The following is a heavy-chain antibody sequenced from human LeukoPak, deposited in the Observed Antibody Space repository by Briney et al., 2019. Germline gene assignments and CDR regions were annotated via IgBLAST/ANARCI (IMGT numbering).Heavy chain of an antibody. CDR3: ARDLAATRRYYYMDV. D-gene: IGHD2-15*01. Sequence: SETLSLTCTVSGGSISSYYWSWIRQPPGKGLEWIGYIYYSGSTNYNPSLKSRVTISVDTSKNQFSLKLSSVTAADTAVYYCARDLAATRRYYYMDVWGQGTTVTNSS. CDR2: IYYSGST. V-gene: IGHV4-59*01. J-gene: IGHJ6*03. CDR1: GGSISSYY.